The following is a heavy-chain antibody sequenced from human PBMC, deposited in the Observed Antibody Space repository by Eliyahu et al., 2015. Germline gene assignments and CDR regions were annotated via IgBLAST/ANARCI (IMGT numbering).Heavy chain of an antibody. Sequence: DGLEWIGEINHSGSTNYNPSLKSRVTISVDTSKNQFSLKLSSLTAADTAVYYCARADCSGGSCPFDPWGQGTLVTRSP. V-gene: IGHV4-34*01. D-gene: IGHD2-15*01. CDR2: INHSGST. CDR3: ARADCSGGSCPFDP. J-gene: IGHJ5*02.